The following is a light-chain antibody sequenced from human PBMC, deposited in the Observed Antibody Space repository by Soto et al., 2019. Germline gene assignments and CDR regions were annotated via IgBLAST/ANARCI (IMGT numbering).Light chain of an antibody. V-gene: IGKV1-12*01. J-gene: IGKJ4*01. Sequence: DIHMTQSPSSVSASVGDRVTITCRASQGISSWLAWYQQKPGKASKLLIYTVSSLQSGVPSRFSVRGSGTDFTLTISSLQPEYVATYYSQQANSFPLTVGGGTKVEIK. CDR2: TVS. CDR3: QQANSFPLT. CDR1: QGISSW.